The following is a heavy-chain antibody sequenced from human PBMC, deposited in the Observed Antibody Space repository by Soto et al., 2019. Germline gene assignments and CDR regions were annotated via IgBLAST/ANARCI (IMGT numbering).Heavy chain of an antibody. D-gene: IGHD6-19*01. J-gene: IGHJ4*02. V-gene: IGHV4-30-2*01. CDR2: IYHSGST. CDR3: ARAGGLGAVAADY. Sequence: QLQLQESGSGLVKPSQTLSLTCAVSGGSISSGGYSWSWIRQPLGKGLEWIGYIYHSGSTYYNPSLKSRVTISVDRAKNQFSLKLSSVTAADTAVYYCARAGGLGAVAADYWGQGTLVTVSS. CDR1: GGSISSGGYS.